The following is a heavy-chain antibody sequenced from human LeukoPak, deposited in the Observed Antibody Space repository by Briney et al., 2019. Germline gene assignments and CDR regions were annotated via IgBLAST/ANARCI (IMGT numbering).Heavy chain of an antibody. J-gene: IGHJ6*03. V-gene: IGHV4-59*01. Sequence: PSETLSLTCTVSGDSISTYYWSWIRQPPGKGLEWIGYIYYSGSTNYNPSLKSRVTISVDTSKNQFSLKLSSVTAADTAVYYCAREGYSSTYYYYMDVWGKGTTVTVSS. CDR2: IYYSGST. CDR1: GDSISTYY. D-gene: IGHD5-18*01. CDR3: AREGYSSTYYYYMDV.